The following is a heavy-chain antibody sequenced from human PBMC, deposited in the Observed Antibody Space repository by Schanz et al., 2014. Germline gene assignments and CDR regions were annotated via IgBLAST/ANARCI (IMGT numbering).Heavy chain of an antibody. CDR3: ARVHHYDPSGWGYFDY. Sequence: VQLVESGGGVVQPGGSLRLSCEASEFTFSSYKMNWVRQAPGKGLEWVSVIYSGIGAYYADSVKDRFTVSRDNSKNTWYLQMNSLRAEDTAVYYCARVHHYDPSGWGYFDYRGQGTLVTVSS. CDR1: EFTFSSYK. J-gene: IGHJ4*02. CDR2: IYSGIGA. D-gene: IGHD3-22*01. V-gene: IGHV3-66*01.